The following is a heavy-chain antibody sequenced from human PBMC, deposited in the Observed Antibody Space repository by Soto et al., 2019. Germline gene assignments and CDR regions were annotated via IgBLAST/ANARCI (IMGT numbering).Heavy chain of an antibody. CDR2: IRQDGGET. D-gene: IGHD6-13*01. J-gene: IGHJ4*02. CDR1: GFSLSTYW. V-gene: IGHV3-7*03. Sequence: GGSLRLSCAASGFSLSTYWMSWVRQAPGRGLEWVATIRQDGGETHYVDYVKGRFSISRDNAMNSLYLQVNGLTAEDTAVYYCAKELLYSSSWYRGLNYWGQGTLVTVSS. CDR3: AKELLYSSSWYRGLNY.